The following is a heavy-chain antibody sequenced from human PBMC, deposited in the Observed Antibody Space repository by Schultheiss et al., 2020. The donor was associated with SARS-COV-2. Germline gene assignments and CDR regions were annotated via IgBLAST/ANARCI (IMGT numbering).Heavy chain of an antibody. Sequence: SQTLSLTCAISGDSVSSNSAAWNWIRQSPSRGLEWLGRTYYRSKWYNDYAVSVKSRITINPDTSKNQFSLQLNSVTPEDTAVYYCARGPRGLLWFGELSEFDPWGQGTLVTVSS. CDR1: GDSVSSNSAA. CDR2: TYYRSKWYN. CDR3: ARGPRGLLWFGELSEFDP. V-gene: IGHV6-1*01. J-gene: IGHJ5*02. D-gene: IGHD3-10*01.